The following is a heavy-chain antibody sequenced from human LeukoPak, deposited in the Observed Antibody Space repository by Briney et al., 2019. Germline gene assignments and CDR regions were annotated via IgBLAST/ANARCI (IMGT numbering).Heavy chain of an antibody. Sequence: SETLSLTCAVYGGSFSGYYWSWIRQPPGKGLEWIGEINHSGSTNYNPSLKSRVTISVDTSKNQFSLKLSSVTAADTAVYYCARGRGYCSGGSCYLDAFDIWGQGTMVTVSS. CDR2: INHSGST. D-gene: IGHD2-15*01. V-gene: IGHV4-34*01. CDR3: ARGRGYCSGGSCYLDAFDI. CDR1: GGSFSGYY. J-gene: IGHJ3*02.